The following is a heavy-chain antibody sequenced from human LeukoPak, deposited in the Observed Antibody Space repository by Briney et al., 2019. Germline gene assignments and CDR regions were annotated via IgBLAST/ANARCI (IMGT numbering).Heavy chain of an antibody. CDR1: GSTFSSYA. Sequence: SVKVSCKASGSTFSSYAISWVRQAPGQGLEWMGGIIPIFGTANYAQKFQGRVTITADESTSTAYMELSSLRSEDTAVYYCARSGGLSTRRLRFGELSLWGWFDPWGQGTLVTVSS. D-gene: IGHD3-10*01. CDR2: IIPIFGTA. V-gene: IGHV1-69*13. J-gene: IGHJ5*02. CDR3: ARSGGLSTRRLRFGELSLWGWFDP.